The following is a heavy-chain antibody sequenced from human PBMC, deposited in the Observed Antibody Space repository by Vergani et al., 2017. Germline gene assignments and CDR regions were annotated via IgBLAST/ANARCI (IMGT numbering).Heavy chain of an antibody. CDR3: ARDGEPGSGWYYGMDV. CDR1: GYSISSSSYY. J-gene: IGHJ6*02. CDR2: IYYSGST. D-gene: IGHD6-19*01. V-gene: IGHV4-39*07. Sequence: QVQLQQWGAGLLKPSETLSLTCAVSGYSISSSSYYWGWIRQPPGKGLEWIGSIYYSGSTYYNPSLKSRVTIAVDTSKNQFSLKLSSVTAADTAVYYCARDGEPGSGWYYGMDVWGQGTTVTVSS.